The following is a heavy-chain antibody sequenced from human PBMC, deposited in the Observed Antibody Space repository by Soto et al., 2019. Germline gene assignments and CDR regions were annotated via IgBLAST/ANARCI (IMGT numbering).Heavy chain of an antibody. Sequence: QVQLVQSGAEVKKPGASVKVSCKASGYTFTSYGISWVRQAPGQGLEWMGWISGYNGDTNYAQKLQGRVTMTTDTSTNIAYMELRSLRSDDTAVYYCARAPQTVAGAGIWYWGQGTLVTVSS. D-gene: IGHD6-13*01. J-gene: IGHJ4*02. CDR1: GYTFTSYG. CDR3: ARAPQTVAGAGIWY. CDR2: ISGYNGDT. V-gene: IGHV1-18*04.